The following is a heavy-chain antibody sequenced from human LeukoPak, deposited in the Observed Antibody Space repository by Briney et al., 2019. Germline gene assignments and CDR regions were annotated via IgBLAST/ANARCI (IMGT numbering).Heavy chain of an antibody. D-gene: IGHD1-26*01. V-gene: IGHV3-21*04. J-gene: IGHJ4*02. Sequence: NPGGSLRLSCAASGFTFSSYSMNWVRQAPGKGLEWVSSISSSSSYIYYADSVKGRFTISRDNSKNTLYLQMNSLRAEDTAVYYCAKDPGRYYGPSYYFDYWGQGTLVTVSS. CDR3: AKDPGRYYGPSYYFDY. CDR1: GFTFSSYS. CDR2: ISSSSSYI.